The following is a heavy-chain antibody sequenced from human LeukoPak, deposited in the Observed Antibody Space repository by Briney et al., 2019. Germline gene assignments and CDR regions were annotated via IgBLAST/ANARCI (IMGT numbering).Heavy chain of an antibody. CDR2: LNPNSGVT. D-gene: IGHD3-10*01. J-gene: IGHJ4*02. V-gene: IGHV1-2*02. CDR1: GYSFTDYY. Sequence: GASVKVSCKASGYSFTDYYMHWVRQAPGQGLEWMGWLNPNSGVTKYAQKFQGRVIMAGDTSISTAYMELSRLRSDDTAVYYCAREIFFGELLPDYWGQGTLVTVSS. CDR3: AREIFFGELLPDY.